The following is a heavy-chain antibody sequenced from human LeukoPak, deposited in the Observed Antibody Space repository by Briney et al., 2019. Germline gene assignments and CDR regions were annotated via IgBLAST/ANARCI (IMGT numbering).Heavy chain of an antibody. CDR2: IYYSGST. D-gene: IGHD3-10*01. CDR3: ARDEGYYGSGSYSWFDP. Sequence: SETLSLTCTVSGGSISSSSYYWGWIRQPPGKGLEWIGSIYYSGSTYYNPSLKSRVTISVDTSKNQFSLKLSSVTAADTAVYYCARDEGYYGSGSYSWFDPWGQGTLVTVSS. J-gene: IGHJ5*02. V-gene: IGHV4-39*07. CDR1: GGSISSSSYY.